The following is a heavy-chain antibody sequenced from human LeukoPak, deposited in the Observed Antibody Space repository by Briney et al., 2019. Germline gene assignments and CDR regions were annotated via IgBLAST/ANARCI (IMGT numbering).Heavy chain of an antibody. J-gene: IGHJ4*02. CDR3: ARVRSGIVATISHFDY. V-gene: IGHV1-18*01. CDR1: GYTFNRYG. D-gene: IGHD5-12*01. Sequence: ASVKVSCKASGYTFNRYGIRWVQQAPGQGLEWMEWISAYNGNTNYEQKLQGRVTMTTDTSTSTAYMELRSLRSDDAAVYYCARVRSGIVATISHFDYWGQGTLVTVSS. CDR2: ISAYNGNT.